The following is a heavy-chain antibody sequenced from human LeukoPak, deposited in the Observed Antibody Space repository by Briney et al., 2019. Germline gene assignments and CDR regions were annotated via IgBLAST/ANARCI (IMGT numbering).Heavy chain of an antibody. CDR2: IYYSGST. CDR1: GGSISSSSYY. D-gene: IGHD2-15*01. Sequence: SETLSLTCTVSGGSISSSSYYWGWIRQPPGKGLEWIGSIYYSGSTYYNPSLKSRVTISVDTSKNQFSLKLSSVTAADTAVYYCARGYCSGGSCYTPLFDYWGQGTLVTVSS. J-gene: IGHJ4*02. V-gene: IGHV4-39*07. CDR3: ARGYCSGGSCYTPLFDY.